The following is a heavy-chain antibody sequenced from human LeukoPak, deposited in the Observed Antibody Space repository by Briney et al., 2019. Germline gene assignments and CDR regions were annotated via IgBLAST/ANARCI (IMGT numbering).Heavy chain of an antibody. CDR3: ARDCIGCHGFDH. D-gene: IGHD2-15*01. J-gene: IGHJ4*02. CDR1: GYTFTSYG. Sequence: GASVKVSCKASGYTFTSYGISWVRQAPGQGLEWMGGIIPIFGTANYAQKFQGRVTITTDESTSTAYMELSSLRSDDTAVYYCARDCIGCHGFDHWGQGTLVTVSS. CDR2: IIPIFGTA. V-gene: IGHV1-69*05.